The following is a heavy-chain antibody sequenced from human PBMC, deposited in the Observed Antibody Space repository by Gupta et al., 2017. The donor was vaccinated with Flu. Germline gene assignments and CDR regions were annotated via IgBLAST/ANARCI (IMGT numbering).Heavy chain of an antibody. D-gene: IGHD6-19*01. V-gene: IGHV4-4*08. J-gene: IGHJ3*02. CDR2: TYKSGTT. CDR3: ARDGSGRSFQI. CDR1: GGSIGSEY. Sequence: ESGPRLVKPSETLSLTCIVSGGSIGSEYWSWIRQPPGEGLEWIGYTYKSGTTEYNPSLKSRVAISVDSFKNQFSLRVSFVTAADTAVYYCARDGSGRSFQIWGQGTMVTVSS.